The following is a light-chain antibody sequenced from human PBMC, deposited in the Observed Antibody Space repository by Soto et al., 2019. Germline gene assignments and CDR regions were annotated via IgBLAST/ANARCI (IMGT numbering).Light chain of an antibody. V-gene: IGKV1-27*01. CDR3: QKYNSAPRA. CDR1: QGISNY. Sequence: DIPMTQSPSSLSASVGDRVTITCRASQGISNYLAWYQQKPGKVPKRLIYAASTLQSGVPSRFSGSGSGTYYTLTISSLQPEDVATEYCQKYNSAPRAFGPGTKVYIK. CDR2: AAS. J-gene: IGKJ3*01.